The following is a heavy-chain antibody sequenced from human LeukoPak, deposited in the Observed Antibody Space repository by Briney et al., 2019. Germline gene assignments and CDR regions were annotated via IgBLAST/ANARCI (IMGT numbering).Heavy chain of an antibody. CDR2: ITNSGTT. D-gene: IGHD3-22*01. V-gene: IGHV3-11*04. CDR1: GFTLSDYF. Sequence: GGSLRLSCAASGFTLSDYFMTWIRQTPGKGLEWISYITNSGTTYYVDSVKGRFTISRDNAKNSLYLQMNSLRAEDTAVYYCARDWRDSSGKFPNDAFDIWGQGTMVTVSS. J-gene: IGHJ3*02. CDR3: ARDWRDSSGKFPNDAFDI.